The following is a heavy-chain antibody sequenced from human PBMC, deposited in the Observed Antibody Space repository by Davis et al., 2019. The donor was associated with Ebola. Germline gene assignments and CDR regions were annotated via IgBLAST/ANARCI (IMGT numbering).Heavy chain of an antibody. V-gene: IGHV3-66*01. CDR1: GFSVTSTY. CDR2: MYTACTSRCT. J-gene: IGHJ3*02. Sequence: GESLKISCAASGFSVTSTYVSWVRQAPGKGLEWVSVMYTACTSRCTDYADSVKGRFIVSRDNSKNTVFLEMNSLRAEDTAVYYCARAEDDYGEYPDALDIWGQGTVVTVSS. D-gene: IGHD4-17*01. CDR3: ARAEDDYGEYPDALDI.